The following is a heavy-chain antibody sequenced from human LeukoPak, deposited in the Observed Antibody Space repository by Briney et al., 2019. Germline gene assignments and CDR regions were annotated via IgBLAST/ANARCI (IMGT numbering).Heavy chain of an antibody. CDR1: GGSISGSY. V-gene: IGHV4-59*08. CDR3: ARTQGWGTVRTGYYYGMDV. J-gene: IGHJ6*02. Sequence: SETLSLTCTVSGGSISGSYWSWIRQPPGKGLEWIGYIYYSETYYNPSLKSRVTVSLDTSKNQFSLNLRFVTAADTAVYFCARTQGWGTVRTGYYYGMDVWGQGTTVTVSS. D-gene: IGHD4-11*01. CDR2: IYYSET.